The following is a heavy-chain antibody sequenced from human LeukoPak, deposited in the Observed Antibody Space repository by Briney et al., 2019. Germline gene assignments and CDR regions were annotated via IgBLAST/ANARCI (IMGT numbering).Heavy chain of an antibody. CDR1: GYTFTGYY. CDR2: INPNSGGT. J-gene: IGHJ5*02. CDR3: ARGGHDFSGYSTRFDP. Sequence: ASVKVSCKASGYTFTGYYMHWVRQAPGQGLEWMGWINPNSGGTNYAQKFQGRVTMTRDTSISTAYMELSRLRSDDTAVYYCARGGHDFSGYSTRFDPWGQGTLVTVSS. D-gene: IGHD3-3*01. V-gene: IGHV1-2*02.